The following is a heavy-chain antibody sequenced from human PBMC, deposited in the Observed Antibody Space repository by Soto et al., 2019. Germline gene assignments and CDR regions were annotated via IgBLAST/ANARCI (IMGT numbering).Heavy chain of an antibody. Sequence: QVQLVQSGAEVKKPGPSVKVSCKASGYTFTSYGISCLRQAPGQGLGWMGWFSVYNGNTNYAQKIQGRVTMTTDTSTSTAYMELRSLRSDDTAVYYCARDSSGYSSGWAFDYWGQGTLVTVTS. V-gene: IGHV1-18*04. D-gene: IGHD6-19*01. CDR1: GYTFTSYG. J-gene: IGHJ4*02. CDR2: FSVYNGNT. CDR3: ARDSSGYSSGWAFDY.